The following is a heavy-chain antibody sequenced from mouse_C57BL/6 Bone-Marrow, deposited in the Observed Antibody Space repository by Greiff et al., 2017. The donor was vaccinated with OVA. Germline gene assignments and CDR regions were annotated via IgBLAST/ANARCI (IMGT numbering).Heavy chain of an antibody. D-gene: IGHD2-1*01. Sequence: EVQLKQSGAELVKPGASVKLSCTASGFNIKDYYMHWVKQRTEQGLEWIGRIDPEDGETKYAPKFQGKATITADTSSNTAYLQLSSLTSEDTAVYYCARIYYGNYVPFYYFDYWGQGTTLTVSS. CDR3: ARIYYGNYVPFYYFDY. CDR1: GFNIKDYY. V-gene: IGHV14-2*01. J-gene: IGHJ2*01. CDR2: IDPEDGET.